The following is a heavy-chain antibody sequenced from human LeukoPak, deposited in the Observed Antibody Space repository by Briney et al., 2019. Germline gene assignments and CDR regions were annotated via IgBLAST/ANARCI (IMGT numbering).Heavy chain of an antibody. CDR3: ARVCEAHDSSAYGLGY. CDR1: GFTFSRYA. V-gene: IGHV3-30*04. CDR2: ISYDGSNK. J-gene: IGHJ4*02. Sequence: GRSLRLSCAASGFTFSRYAMHWVRQAPGKGLEWVAVISYDGSNKYYADSVKGRFTISRDNSKNTLYLQMNSLRAEDTAVYYCARVCEAHDSSAYGLGYWGQGTLVTVSP. D-gene: IGHD3-22*01.